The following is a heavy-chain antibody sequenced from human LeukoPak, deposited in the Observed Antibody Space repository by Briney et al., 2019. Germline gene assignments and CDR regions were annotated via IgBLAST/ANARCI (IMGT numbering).Heavy chain of an antibody. Sequence: SETLSLTCTVSAGSLSGFFWSWIRQPPGKGLEWIGYISYSGSTNYNPSLKSRVTISADTSKNQVSLKLSSVTAADTAEYYCARVDSSGYYTFFDYWGQGTLVTVSS. J-gene: IGHJ4*02. CDR3: ARVDSSGYYTFFDY. CDR1: AGSLSGFF. V-gene: IGHV4-59*01. CDR2: ISYSGST. D-gene: IGHD3-22*01.